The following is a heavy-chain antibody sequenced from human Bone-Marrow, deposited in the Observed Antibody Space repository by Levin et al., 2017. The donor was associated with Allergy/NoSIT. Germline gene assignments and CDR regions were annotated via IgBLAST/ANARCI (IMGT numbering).Heavy chain of an antibody. J-gene: IGHJ4*02. CDR2: IRSLSDGGTT. CDR3: GTGKTGAGTSWDN. CDR1: GVSFTTAW. Sequence: AGGSLRLSCVASGVSFTTAWLAWVRQAPGKGLEWVGRIRSLSDGGTTDYAAFVKGRVIVSRDDSKNTLYLQLSGRKTEDTADYYWGTGKTGAGTSWDNWGQGTLVTVSS. V-gene: IGHV3-15*01.